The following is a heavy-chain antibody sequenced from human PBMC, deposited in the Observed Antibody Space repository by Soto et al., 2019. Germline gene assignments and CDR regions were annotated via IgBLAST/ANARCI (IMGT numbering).Heavy chain of an antibody. CDR2: ISSSSSYI. V-gene: IGHV3-21*01. CDR1: GFTFSSYS. J-gene: IGHJ6*03. Sequence: GGTLRLSCAASGFTFSSYSMNWVRQAPGKGLEWVSSISSSSSYIYYADSVKGRFTISRDNAKNSLYLQMNSLRAEDTAVYYCARVPPDAGRYYYYYMDVWGKGTTVTVSS. D-gene: IGHD2-2*01. CDR3: ARVPPDAGRYYYYYMDV.